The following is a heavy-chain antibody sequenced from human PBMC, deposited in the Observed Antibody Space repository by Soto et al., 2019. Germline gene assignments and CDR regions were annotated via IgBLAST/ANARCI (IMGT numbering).Heavy chain of an antibody. Sequence: ASVKVACKASGYTFSNYGFSWVRQAPGQGLEWMGWISGYNGNTNYAERLQGRVTMTTDTSTSTAYMELKSLRYDDTAVYYCAREGQLGYWGQGTPVTVSS. V-gene: IGHV1-18*01. CDR2: ISGYNGNT. CDR1: GYTFSNYG. CDR3: AREGQLGY. D-gene: IGHD6-6*01. J-gene: IGHJ4*02.